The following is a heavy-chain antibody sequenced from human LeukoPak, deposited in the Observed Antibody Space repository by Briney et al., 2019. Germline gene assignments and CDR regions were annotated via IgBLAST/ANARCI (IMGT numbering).Heavy chain of an antibody. CDR3: AKDTEAVAGTSDY. CDR1: GFTFSSYG. Sequence: HTGGSLRLSCAASGFTFSSYGMSWVRQAPGKGLEWVSGISWNSGSIGYADSVKGRFTISRDNAKNSLYLQMNSLRAEDTALYYCAKDTEAVAGTSDYWGQGTLVTVSS. D-gene: IGHD6-19*01. J-gene: IGHJ4*02. CDR2: ISWNSGSI. V-gene: IGHV3-9*01.